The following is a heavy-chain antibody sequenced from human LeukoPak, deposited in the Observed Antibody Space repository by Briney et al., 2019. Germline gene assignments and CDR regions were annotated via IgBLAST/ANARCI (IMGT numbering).Heavy chain of an antibody. V-gene: IGHV1-18*01. J-gene: IGHJ4*02. D-gene: IGHD6-19*01. CDR1: GYTFTSYG. Sequence: ASVKVSRKASGYTFTSYGISWVRQAAGQGLEWMGWINSYNGNTKYAQKLQGRVTMTTDTSTSTAYMELRSLRSDDTAVYYCARGSSGWLASDYWGQGTLVTVSS. CDR2: INSYNGNT. CDR3: ARGSSGWLASDY.